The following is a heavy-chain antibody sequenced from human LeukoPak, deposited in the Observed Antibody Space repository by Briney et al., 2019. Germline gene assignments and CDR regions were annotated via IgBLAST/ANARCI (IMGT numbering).Heavy chain of an antibody. D-gene: IGHD4-17*01. CDR1: GYTFTGYY. CDR3: AREPDDGDYLDF. CDR2: INPNTGGT. J-gene: IGHJ4*02. V-gene: IGHV1-2*02. Sequence: GASVKVSCKASGYTFTGYYLHWARQAPGQGLERMGWINPNTGGTNFAQKFQGKVTVTRDTSISTAYMELSRLRSDDMAVYYCAREPDDGDYLDFWGQGTLVTVSS.